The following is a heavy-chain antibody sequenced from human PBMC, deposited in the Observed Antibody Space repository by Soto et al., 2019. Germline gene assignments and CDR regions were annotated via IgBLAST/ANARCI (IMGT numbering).Heavy chain of an antibody. V-gene: IGHV3-33*08. D-gene: IGHD3-22*01. CDR3: ARGAYYYDTTGSTGAFDI. CDR1: GFTFRSYA. CDR2: IWYDGTNK. J-gene: IGHJ3*02. Sequence: GGSLRLSCAASGFTFRSYAMHWVRQAPGKGLEWVAIIWYDGTNKYYADSVKGRFTISRDNSKNTLYLQMHSLRADDTAVYYCARGAYYYDTTGSTGAFDIWGRGTMVTVSS.